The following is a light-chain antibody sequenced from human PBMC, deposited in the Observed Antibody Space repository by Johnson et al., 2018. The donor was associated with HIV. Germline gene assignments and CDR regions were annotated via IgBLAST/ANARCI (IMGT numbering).Light chain of an antibody. Sequence: QSVLTQPPSVSAAPGQKVTISCSGGGSNIEVNSVSWYQQLPGTAPRVLIYENNKRPSGIPDRFSGSKSGTSANLGITGLQPGDEATYYCGTWHRSLVAQYVFGTGTKVTVL. J-gene: IGLJ1*01. CDR3: GTWHRSLVAQYV. CDR2: ENN. CDR1: GSNIEVNS. V-gene: IGLV1-51*02.